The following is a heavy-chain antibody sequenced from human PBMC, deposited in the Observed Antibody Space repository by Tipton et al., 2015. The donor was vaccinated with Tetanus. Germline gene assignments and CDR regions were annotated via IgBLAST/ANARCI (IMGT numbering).Heavy chain of an antibody. Sequence: VQLVQSGAEVKKPGESLKISCKPSGYNFTIYWIGWVRQMPGKGLEWVGVINPTDYQTSYNPSFEGQVTISADRSINTAYLQWSSLQTSDTAMYFCARRRSAILSGSYHWYFDIWGRGTLVTVSS. CDR2: INPTDYQT. J-gene: IGHJ2*01. V-gene: IGHV5-51*01. D-gene: IGHD3-9*01. CDR3: ARRRSAILSGSYHWYFDI. CDR1: GYNFTIYW.